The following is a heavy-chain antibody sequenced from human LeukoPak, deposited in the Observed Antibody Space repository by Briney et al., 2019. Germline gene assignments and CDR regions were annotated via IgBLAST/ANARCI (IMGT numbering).Heavy chain of an antibody. CDR2: ISSSSSYI. J-gene: IGHJ4*02. D-gene: IGHD1-7*01. V-gene: IGHV3-21*01. CDR1: GFTVSSYS. Sequence: NAGGSLRLSCAASGFTVSSYSMSWVRQAPGKGLEWVSSISSSSSYIYYADSVKGRFTISRDNAKNSLYLQMNSLRAEDTAVYYCARDRPTGTTNFDYWGQGTLVTVSS. CDR3: ARDRPTGTTNFDY.